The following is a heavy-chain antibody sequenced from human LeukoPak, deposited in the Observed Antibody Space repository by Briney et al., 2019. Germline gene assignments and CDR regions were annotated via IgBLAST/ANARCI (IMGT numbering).Heavy chain of an antibody. J-gene: IGHJ3*02. Sequence: GASVKVPCKASGYTFTGYYMHWVRQAPGQGLEWMGWINPNSGGTNYAQKFQGRVTMTRDTSISTAYMELSRLRSDDTAVYYCARSHYPSDAFDIWGQGTMVTVSS. CDR2: INPNSGGT. CDR1: GYTFTGYY. V-gene: IGHV1-2*02. CDR3: ARSHYPSDAFDI. D-gene: IGHD3-10*01.